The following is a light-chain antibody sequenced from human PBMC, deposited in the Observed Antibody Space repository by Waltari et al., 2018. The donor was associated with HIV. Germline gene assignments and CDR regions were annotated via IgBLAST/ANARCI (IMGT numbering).Light chain of an antibody. V-gene: IGLV3-19*01. CDR3: NSRDSSVNPLQVI. J-gene: IGLJ2*01. CDR2: ARN. CDR1: SLRSYY. Sequence: SSELTQDPSVSVALGQTVKITCQGDSLRSYYPSWYPQKPGQAPVLVIYARNNRPSGIPDRFSGSSSGDTASLTITGAQAEDEAAYYCNSRDSSVNPLQVIFGGGTKVTVL.